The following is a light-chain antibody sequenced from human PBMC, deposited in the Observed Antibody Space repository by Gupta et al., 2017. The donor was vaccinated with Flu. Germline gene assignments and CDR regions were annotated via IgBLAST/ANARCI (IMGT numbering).Light chain of an antibody. Sequence: YVLPQPPSVSVAPGQTARITCGGNNIGSKSVHWYQQKPAQAPVLFVYYNNSRPSGVPERFFGSNYGSTATLTTSRVEAGEEADYYCQVWDSSSDHYVFGTGTEVTVV. CDR1: NIGSKS. V-gene: IGLV3-21*02. CDR2: YNN. CDR3: QVWDSSSDHYV. J-gene: IGLJ1*01.